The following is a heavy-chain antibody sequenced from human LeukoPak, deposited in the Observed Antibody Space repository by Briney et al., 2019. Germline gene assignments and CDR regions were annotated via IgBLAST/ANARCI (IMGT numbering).Heavy chain of an antibody. D-gene: IGHD2-2*01. CDR3: ARHGIECSSTNCYWATVRY. CDR1: GYSISSGYY. J-gene: IGHJ4*02. Sequence: SETLSLTCTVSGYSISSGYYWGWIRQPPGKGLELIGSIYHSGSTYYNPSLKSRVTISVDTSKNQFSLKLSSVTAADTAMYYCARHGIECSSTNCYWATVRYWGQGTLVTVSS. CDR2: IYHSGST. V-gene: IGHV4-38-2*02.